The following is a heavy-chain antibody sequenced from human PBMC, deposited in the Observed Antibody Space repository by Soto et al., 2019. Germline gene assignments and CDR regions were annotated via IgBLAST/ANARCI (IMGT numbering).Heavy chain of an antibody. CDR2: IIPVLARP. D-gene: IGHD7-27*01. CDR1: GDTFSSYT. V-gene: IGHV1-69*02. CDR3: ARSIEPTGDDY. Sequence: QVQLVQSGAEVKKPGSSVKVSCKVSGDTFSSYTITWVRQGPGQGLECMGRIIPVLARPNYAQKFQGRVTITADMSTSTSYMEMSSLTSEDTAVYYCARSIEPTGDDYWGQGTLVTVSA. J-gene: IGHJ4*02.